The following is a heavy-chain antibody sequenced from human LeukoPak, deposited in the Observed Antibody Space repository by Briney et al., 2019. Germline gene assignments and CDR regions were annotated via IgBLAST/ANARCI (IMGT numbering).Heavy chain of an antibody. Sequence: GRSLRLSCAASEFTFNSYAMHWVRQAPGKGLEWVAVISSDESHKYHEDSVKGRFTISRDNSKNTLYLQMSSLRAEDTAVYYCAKDRYSGSYYFDYWGQGTLVTVSS. CDR1: EFTFNSYA. CDR3: AKDRYSGSYYFDY. D-gene: IGHD1-26*01. CDR2: ISSDESHK. V-gene: IGHV3-30*04. J-gene: IGHJ4*02.